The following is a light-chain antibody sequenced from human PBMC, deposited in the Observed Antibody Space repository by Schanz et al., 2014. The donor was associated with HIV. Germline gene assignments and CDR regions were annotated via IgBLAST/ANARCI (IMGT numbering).Light chain of an antibody. CDR3: SSYAGSYTLV. Sequence: QSALTQPRSVSGSPGQSVTISCSGSRSDVGGYDRVSWSQQRPGEAPNVIIYDVSKRPSGVPDRFSGSKSGNTASLTVSGLQADDEADYYCSSYAGSYTLVFGGGTKLTVL. V-gene: IGLV2-11*01. CDR2: DVS. J-gene: IGLJ2*01. CDR1: RSDVGGYDR.